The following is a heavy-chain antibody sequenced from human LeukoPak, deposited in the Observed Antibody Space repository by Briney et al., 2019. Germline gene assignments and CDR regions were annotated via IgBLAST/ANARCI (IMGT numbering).Heavy chain of an antibody. CDR2: IYQSGST. D-gene: IGHD3-22*01. Sequence: SETLSLTCGVSGGSVSTIGYSWSWIRQPPGKGLEWIGYIYQSGSTTYNPSLQSRVTISIDKSKNQFSLKLSSVTAADTAVYYCARDSYYDNSGEGAFDIWGQGTLVTVSS. J-gene: IGHJ3*02. CDR3: ARDSYYDNSGEGAFDI. V-gene: IGHV4-30-2*01. CDR1: GGSVSTIGYS.